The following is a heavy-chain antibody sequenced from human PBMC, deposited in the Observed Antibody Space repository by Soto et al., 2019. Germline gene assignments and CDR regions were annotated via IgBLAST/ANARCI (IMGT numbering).Heavy chain of an antibody. CDR1: GGAISSYY. V-gene: IGHV4-59*01. Sequence: SETLSLTCTVAGGAISSYYWSWIRQPPGKGLEWIGYIYYSGSTNYNPSLKSRVTISVDTSKNQFSLKLSSVTAADTAVYYCATTRSGAFDYWGQGTLVTVSS. D-gene: IGHD1-26*01. CDR3: ATTRSGAFDY. CDR2: IYYSGST. J-gene: IGHJ4*02.